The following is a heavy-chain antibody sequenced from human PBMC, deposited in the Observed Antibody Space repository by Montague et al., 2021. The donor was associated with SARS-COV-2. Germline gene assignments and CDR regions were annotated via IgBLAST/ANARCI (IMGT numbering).Heavy chain of an antibody. V-gene: IGHV4-59*01. CDR3: ARDLVERSSWGAYYYYGMDV. D-gene: IGHD6-13*01. J-gene: IGHJ6*02. Sequence: SETLSLTCTVSGGSISSYYWSWIRQPPGKGLEWHWYIYFSGSTNYNPSLTRRVTISVDTSTNQFSLKLSSVTAADTAVYYCARDLVERSSWGAYYYYGMDVWGQGTTVTVSS. CDR2: IYFSGST. CDR1: GGSISSYY.